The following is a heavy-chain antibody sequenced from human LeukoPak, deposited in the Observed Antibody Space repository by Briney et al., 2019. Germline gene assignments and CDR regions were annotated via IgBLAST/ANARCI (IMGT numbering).Heavy chain of an antibody. J-gene: IGHJ3*02. Sequence: PGGSLRLSCAASGFTFSSYAMNWVRQAPGKGLEWVSSISSSSSYIYYADSVKGRFTISRDNAKNSLYLQMNSLRAEDTAVYYCAPQSGLYQPFDIWGQGTMVTVSS. CDR3: APQSGLYQPFDI. CDR1: GFTFSSYA. CDR2: ISSSSSYI. V-gene: IGHV3-21*01. D-gene: IGHD3-16*02.